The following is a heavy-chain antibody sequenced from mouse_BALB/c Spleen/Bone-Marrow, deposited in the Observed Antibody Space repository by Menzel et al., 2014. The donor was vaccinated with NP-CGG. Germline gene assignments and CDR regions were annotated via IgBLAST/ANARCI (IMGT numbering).Heavy chain of an antibody. CDR2: INPSNGGT. CDR1: GYTFTSYY. V-gene: IGHV1S81*02. D-gene: IGHD1-1*01. J-gene: IGHJ3*01. CDR3: TREGYSPFAY. Sequence: QVQLQQAGAELVKPGASVKLSCKASGYTFTSYYMYWVKQRPGQGLEWIGEINPSNGGTNFNEKFKSKATLTVDKSSSTAYMQLSSLTSEDSAVYYCTREGYSPFAYWGQVPLVTAPA.